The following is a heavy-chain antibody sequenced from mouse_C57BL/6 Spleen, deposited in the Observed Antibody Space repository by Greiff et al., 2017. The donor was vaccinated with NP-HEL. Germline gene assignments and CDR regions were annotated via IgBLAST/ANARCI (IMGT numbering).Heavy chain of an antibody. CDR2: ISDGGSYT. Sequence: EVQVVESGGGLVKPGGSLKLSCAASGFSFSSYAMPWVRQTPEKRLEWVATISDGGSYTYYPDKVKGRFTIYKGNAKNNLYLQMSNLKSDDTAMYYYAREGGSYFDYWGQGTTLTVSS. CDR3: AREGGSYFDY. D-gene: IGHD1-1*02. J-gene: IGHJ2*01. V-gene: IGHV5-4*01. CDR1: GFSFSSYA.